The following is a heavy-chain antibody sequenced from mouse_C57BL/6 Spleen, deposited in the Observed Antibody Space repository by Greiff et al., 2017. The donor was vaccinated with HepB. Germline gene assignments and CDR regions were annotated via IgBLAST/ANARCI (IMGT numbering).Heavy chain of an antibody. Sequence: VQLQQPGAELVKPGASVKLSCKASGYTFTSYWMQWVKQRPGQGLEWIGEIDPSDSYTNYNQKFKGKATLTVDTSSSTAYMQLSSLTSEDSAVYYCARGGFDYWGQGTTHTVSS. J-gene: IGHJ2*01. CDR1: GYTFTSYW. V-gene: IGHV1-50*01. CDR2: IDPSDSYT. CDR3: ARGGFDY.